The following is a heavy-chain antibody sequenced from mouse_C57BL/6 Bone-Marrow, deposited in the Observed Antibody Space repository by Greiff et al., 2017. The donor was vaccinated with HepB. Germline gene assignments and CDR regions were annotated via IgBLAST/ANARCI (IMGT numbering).Heavy chain of an antibody. CDR1: GFNIKDDY. D-gene: IGHD3-1*01. Sequence: EVKLVESGAELVRPGASVKLSCTASGFNIKDDYMHWVKQRPEPGLEWIGWIDPENGDTAYASKFQGKATIPADTSSNPAYLQRSSLTSEDTAVDYWTTAGPLAYWGQGTLGTVSA. J-gene: IGHJ3*01. CDR2: IDPENGDT. CDR3: TTAGPLAY. V-gene: IGHV14-4*01.